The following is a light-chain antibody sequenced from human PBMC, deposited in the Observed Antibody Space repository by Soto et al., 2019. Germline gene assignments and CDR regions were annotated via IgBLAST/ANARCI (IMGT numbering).Light chain of an antibody. Sequence: DIQMTQSPSSLSASVGDRVIITCRASQSIRNLLHWYQQEPGKAPRLLIQGASSLRSGVPSRFIGSVSGTEFTLTINSLQPEDFATYNCQQTYSFPRTFGQGTKVEI. V-gene: IGKV1-39*01. J-gene: IGKJ1*01. CDR1: QSIRNL. CDR2: GAS. CDR3: QQTYSFPRT.